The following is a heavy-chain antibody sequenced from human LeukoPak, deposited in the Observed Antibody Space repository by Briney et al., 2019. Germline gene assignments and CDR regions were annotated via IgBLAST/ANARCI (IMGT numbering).Heavy chain of an antibody. CDR3: AKRGVVIRVILVGFHKEAYYLDS. CDR1: GITLSNYA. CDR2: ISGSGGGT. Sequence: GGSLRLSCAVSGITLSNYAMTWVRQAPGKGLEWIAGISGSGGGTNYADSVKGRFTISRDNYKNTLYLQMNSLGAEDTAVYFCAKRGVVIRVILVGFHKEAYYLDSWGRGALVTVSS. D-gene: IGHD3-22*01. J-gene: IGHJ4*02. V-gene: IGHV3-23*01.